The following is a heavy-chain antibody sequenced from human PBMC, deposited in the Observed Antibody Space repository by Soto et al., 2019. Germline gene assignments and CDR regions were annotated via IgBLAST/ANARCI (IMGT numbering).Heavy chain of an antibody. Sequence: GGSLRLSCAASGFTFSSYDMHWVRQATGKGLEWVSAIGTAGDTYYPGSVKGRFTISRENAKNSLYLQMNSLRAGDTAVYYCARARYGDYVFDYWGQGTLVTVSS. CDR2: IGTAGDT. D-gene: IGHD4-17*01. CDR1: GFTFSSYD. J-gene: IGHJ4*02. CDR3: ARARYGDYVFDY. V-gene: IGHV3-13*01.